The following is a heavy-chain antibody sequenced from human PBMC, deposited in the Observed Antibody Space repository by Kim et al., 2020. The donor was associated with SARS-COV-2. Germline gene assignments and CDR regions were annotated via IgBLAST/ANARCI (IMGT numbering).Heavy chain of an antibody. D-gene: IGHD3-22*01. V-gene: IGHV3-53*01. Sequence: GGSLRLSCAASGFTVSSNYMSWVRQAPGKGLEWVSVIYSGGSTYYADSVKGRFTISRDNSKNTLYLQMNSLRAEDTAVYYCARVLAVYYYDSSGYYLDYWAQGTLVTVSS. J-gene: IGHJ4*02. CDR1: GFTVSSNY. CDR3: ARVLAVYYYDSSGYYLDY. CDR2: IYSGGST.